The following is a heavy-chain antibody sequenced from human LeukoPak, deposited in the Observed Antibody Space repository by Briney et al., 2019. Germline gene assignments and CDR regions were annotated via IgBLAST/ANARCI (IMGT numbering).Heavy chain of an antibody. CDR3: ARAFGGLHDY. V-gene: IGHV4-34*01. D-gene: IGHD4-23*01. J-gene: IGHJ4*02. CDR2: INHSGST. CDR1: GGSFSGYY. Sequence: SETLSLTCAVYGGSFSGYYWSWIRQPPGKGLEWIGEINHSGSTNYNPSLKSRVTISVDRSKNQFSLKLSSVTAADTAVYYCARAFGGLHDYWGQGTLVTVSS.